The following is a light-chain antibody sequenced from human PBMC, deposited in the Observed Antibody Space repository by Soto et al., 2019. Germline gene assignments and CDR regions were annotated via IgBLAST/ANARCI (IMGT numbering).Light chain of an antibody. CDR3: QQYTTSTHAYT. CDR1: QSVSSSY. Sequence: EIVLTQSPGTLSLSPGERATLSCRASQSVSSSYLAWYQQKPGQAPRLLIYGASSRATGVPDRFSGSGSGTDFTRTISRREPEDFAGYYCQQYTTSTHAYTFGQGNQLEI. V-gene: IGKV3-20*01. CDR2: GAS. J-gene: IGKJ2*01.